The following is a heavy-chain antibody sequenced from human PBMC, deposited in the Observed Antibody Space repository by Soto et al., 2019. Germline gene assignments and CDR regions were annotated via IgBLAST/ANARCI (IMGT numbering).Heavy chain of an antibody. Sequence: EMQLLESGGGLVQPGGSLRLSCAASGFTFSNYPMTWVRQAPGKGLEWVAAIRISAVDTYYADSVQGRFSISRDNSKNTLYLQLNSLRADDTAIYYCAKDHSNCGLGPWGHGTVVTVSS. CDR3: AKDHSNCGLGP. V-gene: IGHV3-23*01. CDR2: IRISAVDT. D-gene: IGHD4-4*01. CDR1: GFTFSNYP. J-gene: IGHJ5*02.